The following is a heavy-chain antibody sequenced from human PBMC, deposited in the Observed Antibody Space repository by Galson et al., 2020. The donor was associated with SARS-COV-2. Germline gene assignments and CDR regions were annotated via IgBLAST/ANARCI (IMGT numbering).Heavy chain of an antibody. V-gene: IGHV4-59*01. CDR3: ARLSDSSGNRGTVDY. CDR1: GGSISSYY. CDR2: IHYSGST. Sequence: SETLSLTCTVSGGSISSYYWSWLRQPPGKGLEWIGHIHYSGSTHYNPSLPSRVTISVDTAKNQSSLQLSSVTAADTAVYYGARLSDSSGNRGTVDYWGQGTRVTVSS. J-gene: IGHJ4*02. D-gene: IGHD6-19*01.